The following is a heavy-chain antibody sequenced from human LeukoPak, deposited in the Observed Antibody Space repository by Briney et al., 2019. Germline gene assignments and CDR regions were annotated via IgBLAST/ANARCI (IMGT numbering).Heavy chain of an antibody. Sequence: PSETLSLTCTVSGGSISSYYWSWIRQPPGKGLEWLGYIYYSGSTDYNPSLKSRVTISVDTSKNQFSLKLSSVTAADTAVYYCARGYCSSTSCLRNGMDVWGQGTTVTVSS. CDR2: IYYSGST. V-gene: IGHV4-59*01. CDR1: GGSISSYY. D-gene: IGHD2-2*01. CDR3: ARGYCSSTSCLRNGMDV. J-gene: IGHJ6*02.